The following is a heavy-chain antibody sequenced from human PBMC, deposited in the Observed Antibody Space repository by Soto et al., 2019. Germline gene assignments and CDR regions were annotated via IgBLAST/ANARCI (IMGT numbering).Heavy chain of an antibody. CDR3: VRDGTKTLRDWLDP. CDR2: IYATGTT. D-gene: IGHD1-1*01. CDR1: GASISGFY. Sequence: SETLSLTCTVSGASISGFYLSLIRKSAGKGLEWIGRIYATGTTDYNPSLKSRVMMSVDTSKKQFSLKLRSVTAADTAVYYCVRDGTKTLRDWLDPWGQGISVTVS. V-gene: IGHV4-4*07. J-gene: IGHJ5*02.